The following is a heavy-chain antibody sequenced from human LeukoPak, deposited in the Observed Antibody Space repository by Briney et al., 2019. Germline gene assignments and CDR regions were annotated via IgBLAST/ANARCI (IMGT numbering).Heavy chain of an antibody. CDR2: IYYSGRT. CDR1: GGSIRSTNW. J-gene: IGHJ4*02. D-gene: IGHD1-1*01. Sequence: SETLSLTCGVSGGSIRSTNWWSWVRQPPGKGLEWIGSIYYSGRTYYNPSLKSRVTISVDTSKNQFSLKLSSVTAADTAVYYCARRWNDAFDYWGQGTLVTVSS. CDR3: ARRWNDAFDY. V-gene: IGHV4-39*01.